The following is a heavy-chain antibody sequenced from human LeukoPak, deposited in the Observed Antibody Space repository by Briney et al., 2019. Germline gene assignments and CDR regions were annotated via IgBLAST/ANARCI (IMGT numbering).Heavy chain of an antibody. CDR3: ARRAAAVGAYYMDV. CDR1: GGSINSYY. Sequence: SETLSLTCTVSGGSINSYYWNWIRQPPGKGLEWIGYIYYSGGTNYNPSLKSRVTIAVDTSKNQFSLKLSSVTAADTAVYYCARRAAAVGAYYMDVWGKGTTVTASS. J-gene: IGHJ6*03. D-gene: IGHD6-13*01. V-gene: IGHV4-59*01. CDR2: IYYSGGT.